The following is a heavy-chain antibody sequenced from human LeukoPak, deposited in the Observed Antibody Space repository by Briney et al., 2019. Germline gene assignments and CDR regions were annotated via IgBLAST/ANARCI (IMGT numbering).Heavy chain of an antibody. D-gene: IGHD1-1*01. CDR1: GFTFSNYW. J-gene: IGHJ3*01. CDR2: IDEDGSET. CDR3: VRYGRRANDQPFDV. Sequence: GGSLRLSCEVSGFTFSNYWLMWVRQAPGKGLEWVASIDEDGSETNYVDSVTGRFTVSRDHAKNSLFLQMNSLRAEDTAVYYCVRYGRRANDQPFDVWGQGTMVTVSS. V-gene: IGHV3-7*01.